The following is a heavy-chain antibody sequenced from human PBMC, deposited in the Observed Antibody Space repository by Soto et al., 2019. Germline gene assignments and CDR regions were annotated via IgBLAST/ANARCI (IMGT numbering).Heavy chain of an antibody. CDR3: ARGGWVFDCYTSWFYP. J-gene: IGHJ5*02. Sequence: QVQLVQSGAEVQKPGASVKVSCKASGYTFTSYAMHWVRQAPGQRLEWMGWINAGNGNTKYSQKFQCRVYITSHPSASTAYRELSSLRSEATAVYYCARGGWVFDCYTSWFYPWGQGTLVTVSA. CDR1: GYTFTSYA. CDR2: INAGNGNT. V-gene: IGHV1-3*01. D-gene: IGHD3-9*01.